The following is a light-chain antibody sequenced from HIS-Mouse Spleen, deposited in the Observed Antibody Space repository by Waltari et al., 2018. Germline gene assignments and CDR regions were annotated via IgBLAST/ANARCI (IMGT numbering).Light chain of an antibody. CDR3: RQYYSFPYT. V-gene: IGKV1D-8*02. J-gene: IGKJ2*01. CDR1: QVISSY. Sequence: AIWMTQSPSLLSASTGDRVTISCRMSQVISSYLAWYQQKRGKAPELLIYAASTLQSGVPSRFSGSGSGTDFTLTISCLQSEDFATYYCRQYYSFPYTFGQGTKLEIK. CDR2: AAS.